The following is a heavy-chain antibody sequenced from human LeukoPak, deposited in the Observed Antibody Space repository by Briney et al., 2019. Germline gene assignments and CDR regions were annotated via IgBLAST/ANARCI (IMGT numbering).Heavy chain of an antibody. CDR3: ALQVDAFDI. CDR2: INHSGST. V-gene: IGHV4-34*01. CDR1: GGSFSGYY. J-gene: IGHJ3*02. Sequence: SETLSLTCAVYGGSFSGYYWSWIRQPPGKGLEWIGEINHSGSTNYNPSLKSRVTISVDTSKNQFSLELSSVTAADTAVYYCALQVDAFDIWGQGTMVTVSS. D-gene: IGHD5-24*01.